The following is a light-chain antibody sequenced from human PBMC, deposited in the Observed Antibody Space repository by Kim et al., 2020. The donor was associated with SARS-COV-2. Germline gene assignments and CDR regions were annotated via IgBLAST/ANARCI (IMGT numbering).Light chain of an antibody. V-gene: IGLV6-57*03. CDR3: QSYDNNNPFI. Sequence: KTVTISCTRSRGSVASNYVHWYQQRPGSAPTTIIYEDSRRPSGVPDRFSGSIDPSSNSASLTISGLTAEDEADYYCQSYDNNNPFIFGAGTKVTVL. CDR1: RGSVASNY. CDR2: EDS. J-gene: IGLJ1*01.